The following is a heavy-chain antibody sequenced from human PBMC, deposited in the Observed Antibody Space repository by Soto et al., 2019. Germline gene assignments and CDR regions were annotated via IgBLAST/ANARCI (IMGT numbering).Heavy chain of an antibody. CDR1: GFTFSSYG. J-gene: IGHJ5*02. V-gene: IGHV3-33*01. Sequence: PGGSLRLSCAASGFTFSSYGMHWVRQAPGKGLEWVAVIWYDGSNKYYADSVKGRFTISRDNSKNTLYLQMNSLRAEDTAVFYCARDASYNWNDGGWFDPWGQGTLVTVSS. CDR2: IWYDGSNK. D-gene: IGHD1-1*01. CDR3: ARDASYNWNDGGWFDP.